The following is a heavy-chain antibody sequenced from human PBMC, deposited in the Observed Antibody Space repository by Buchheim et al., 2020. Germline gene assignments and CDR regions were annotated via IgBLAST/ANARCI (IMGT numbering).Heavy chain of an antibody. V-gene: IGHV3-30-3*01. D-gene: IGHD3-10*01. CDR1: GFTFSSYA. Sequence: QVQLVESGGGVVQPGRSLRLSCAASGFTFSSYAMHWVRQAPGKGLEWVAVISYDGSNKYYADSVKGRFTISRDNSKNTPYLQMNSLRAEDTAVYYCAKGIGSYMNYYYYYYYMDVWGKGTT. J-gene: IGHJ6*03. CDR2: ISYDGSNK. CDR3: AKGIGSYMNYYYYYYYMDV.